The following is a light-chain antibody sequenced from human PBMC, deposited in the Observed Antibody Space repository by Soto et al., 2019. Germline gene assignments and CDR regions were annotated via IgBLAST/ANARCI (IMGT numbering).Light chain of an antibody. J-gene: IGKJ4*01. Sequence: EIVMTQSPATLSVSPGERATLSCRASQSVSSKLAWYQQKPGQAPRLLIYSASTRATGIPARFSGSGSETEFTLTISILQSEDFAAYYCQLYNNWPLTFGGGTKVEIK. CDR1: QSVSSK. CDR3: QLYNNWPLT. CDR2: SAS. V-gene: IGKV3-15*01.